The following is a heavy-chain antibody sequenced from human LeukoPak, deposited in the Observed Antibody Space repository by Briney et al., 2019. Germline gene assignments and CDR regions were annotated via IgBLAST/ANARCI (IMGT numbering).Heavy chain of an antibody. Sequence: GGSLRLSCAASGFTFSSYAMSWIRQAPGKGLEWVSYISSSGTTEYYADSVKGRFTISRDNAKNSLYLQMNSLRAEDTAVYYCGADILTGATIYWGQGTLVTVSS. J-gene: IGHJ4*02. CDR3: GADILTGATIY. D-gene: IGHD3-9*01. CDR2: ISSSGTTE. CDR1: GFTFSSYA. V-gene: IGHV3-11*01.